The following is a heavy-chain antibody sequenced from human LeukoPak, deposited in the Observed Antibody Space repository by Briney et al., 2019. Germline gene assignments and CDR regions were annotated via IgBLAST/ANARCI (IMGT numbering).Heavy chain of an antibody. CDR2: INPSGGST. J-gene: IGHJ4*02. CDR3: ARGPPNWGMVGY. Sequence: ASVKVSCKASGGTFSSYAISWVRQAPGQGLEWMGIINPSGGSTSYAQKFQGRVTMTRDTSTSTVYMYLSSLRSEDTAVYYCARGPPNWGMVGYWGQGTLVTVSS. V-gene: IGHV1-46*01. D-gene: IGHD7-27*01. CDR1: GGTFSSYA.